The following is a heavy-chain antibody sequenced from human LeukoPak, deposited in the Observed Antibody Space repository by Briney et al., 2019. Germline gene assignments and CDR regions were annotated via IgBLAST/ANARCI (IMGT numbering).Heavy chain of an antibody. Sequence: SVKVSCKASGGTFSSYAISWVRQAPGQGLEWMGGIIPIFGTANYAQKFQGRVTITADESTSTAYMELSSLRSEDTAVYYCGVGATPDAYDIWGQGTMVTVSS. V-gene: IGHV1-69*13. D-gene: IGHD1-26*01. J-gene: IGHJ3*02. CDR1: GGTFSSYA. CDR3: GVGATPDAYDI. CDR2: IIPIFGTA.